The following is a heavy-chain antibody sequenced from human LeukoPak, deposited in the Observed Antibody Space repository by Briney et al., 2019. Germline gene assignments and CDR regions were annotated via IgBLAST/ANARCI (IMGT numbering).Heavy chain of an antibody. CDR1: GYSISSGYY. D-gene: IGHD2-21*01. CDR2: IYHSGST. J-gene: IGHJ4*02. V-gene: IGHV4-38-2*02. Sequence: SETLSLTCTVSGYSISSGYYWGWIRQPPGQGLEWIGSIYHSGSTYYNPSLKSRVTISVDTSKNQFSLKLSSVTAADTAVYYCASGAIGYFDYWGQGTLVTVSS. CDR3: ASGAIGYFDY.